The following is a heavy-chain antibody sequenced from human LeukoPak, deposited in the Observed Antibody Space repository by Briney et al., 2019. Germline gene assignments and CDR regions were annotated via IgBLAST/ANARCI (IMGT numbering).Heavy chain of an antibody. CDR2: IWSDGNNK. CDR3: VRDQAYAFDI. J-gene: IGHJ3*02. Sequence: GGSLRLSCAASGFSFCHHAMHWVRQAPGKGLEWLSQIWSDGNNKYYADTVRGRFTISRDTSKNTLYLEMNSLRAEDTAIYYCVRDQAYAFDIWGQGTMVTVSS. V-gene: IGHV3-33*01. CDR1: GFSFCHHA.